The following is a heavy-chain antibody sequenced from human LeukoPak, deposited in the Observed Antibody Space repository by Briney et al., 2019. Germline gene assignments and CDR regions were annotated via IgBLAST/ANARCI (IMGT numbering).Heavy chain of an antibody. J-gene: IGHJ6*03. CDR1: GFTFSSYW. CDR2: IKQDGSEK. V-gene: IGHV3-7*01. Sequence: PGGSLRLSCAASGFTFSSYWMTWVRQAPGKGLEWVANIKQDGSEKYYVDSVKGRFTISRDNAKNSLYLQMNSLRAEDTAVYYCARLWQLVPYYYYYYMDVWGKGTTVTVSS. D-gene: IGHD6-13*01. CDR3: ARLWQLVPYYYYYYMDV.